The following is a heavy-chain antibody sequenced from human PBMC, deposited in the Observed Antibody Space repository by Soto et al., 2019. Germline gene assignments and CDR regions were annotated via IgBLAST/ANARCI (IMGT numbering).Heavy chain of an antibody. CDR1: GYTFTSYY. CDR2: INPSGGRA. CDR3: ATRRSYGDYQNDY. Sequence: GASVKVSCKSSGYTFTSYYMHWVRQAPGQGLEWMGIINPSGGRASYAQKFQGRVTITADKSTSTAYMELSSLRSEDTAVYYCATRRSYGDYQNDYWGQGTLVTVSS. D-gene: IGHD4-17*01. J-gene: IGHJ4*02. V-gene: IGHV1-46*01.